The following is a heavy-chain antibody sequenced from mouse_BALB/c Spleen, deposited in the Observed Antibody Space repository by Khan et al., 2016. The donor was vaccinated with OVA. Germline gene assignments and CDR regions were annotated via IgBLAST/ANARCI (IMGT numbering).Heavy chain of an antibody. Sequence: VQLVESGPGLVKPSQSLYLTCTVTGYSITNYYAWNLIRQLPGNKLELMGYINYSGNTRYNPYFKSRISITRDTSKNHSFLQLNYLTTEDTATYYCGRKDNYDYEPFPYWGQGNLGTVSA. CDR1: GYSITNYYA. V-gene: IGHV3-2*02. D-gene: IGHD2-4*01. J-gene: IGHJ3*01. CDR3: GRKDNYDYEPFPY. CDR2: INYSGNT.